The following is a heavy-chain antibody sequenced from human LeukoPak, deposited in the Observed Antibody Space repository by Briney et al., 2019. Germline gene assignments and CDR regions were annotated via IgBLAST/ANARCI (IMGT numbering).Heavy chain of an antibody. CDR2: ISGSGDST. CDR3: AKGSVGFGELWLDY. CDR1: GFTFSSYG. V-gene: IGHV3-23*01. J-gene: IGHJ4*02. Sequence: PGGSLRLSCAASGFTFSSYGMSWVRQALGKGLEWVSGISGSGDSTYYADSVKGRFTISRDNSKNTLYLQMNSLRAEDTAVYYCAKGSVGFGELWLDYWGQGTLVTVSS. D-gene: IGHD3-10*01.